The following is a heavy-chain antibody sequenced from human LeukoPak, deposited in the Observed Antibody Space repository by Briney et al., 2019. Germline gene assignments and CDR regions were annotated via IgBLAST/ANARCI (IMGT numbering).Heavy chain of an antibody. J-gene: IGHJ4*02. D-gene: IGHD3-10*01. Sequence: ASVKVSCKTSGYTFTGHYMHWVRQAPGQGLEWMGWINPNNGDTNCAQKFQGRVTMTRDTSISTVYMELSRLTSDDTAVYYCARDVSITVFRDRRLDYWGQGILVTVSS. CDR3: ARDVSITVFRDRRLDY. CDR1: GYTFTGHY. CDR2: INPNNGDT. V-gene: IGHV1-2*02.